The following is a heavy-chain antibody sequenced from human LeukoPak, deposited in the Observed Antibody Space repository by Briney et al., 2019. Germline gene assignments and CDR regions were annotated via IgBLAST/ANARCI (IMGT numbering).Heavy chain of an antibody. V-gene: IGHV3-11*04. CDR2: ISSSGSTI. J-gene: IGHJ1*01. CDR1: GFTFSDYY. CDR3: AKDAYCGGDCFLGTEYFHH. Sequence: GGSLRLSCAASGFTFSDYYMSWISQAPGKGLEWVSYISSSGSTIYYADSVKGRFTISRDNAKNSLYLQMTSLRAEDTAVYYCAKDAYCGGDCFLGTEYFHHGGQGTLVTVSS. D-gene: IGHD2-21*02.